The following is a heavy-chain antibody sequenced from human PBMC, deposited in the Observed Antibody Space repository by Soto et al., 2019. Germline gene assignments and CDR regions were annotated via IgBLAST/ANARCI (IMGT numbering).Heavy chain of an antibody. CDR1: GFTFSSYA. CDR2: ISGSGGST. CDR3: AKDRDRGAAAGPPPDY. D-gene: IGHD6-13*01. J-gene: IGHJ4*02. Sequence: EVQLLESGGGLVQPGGSLRLSCAASGFTFSSYAMSWVRQAPGKGLEWVSAISGSGGSTYYADSVKGRFTISRDNSKNTLYLQMNSLRAEDTAVYYCAKDRDRGAAAGPPPDYWGQGTLVTVSS. V-gene: IGHV3-23*01.